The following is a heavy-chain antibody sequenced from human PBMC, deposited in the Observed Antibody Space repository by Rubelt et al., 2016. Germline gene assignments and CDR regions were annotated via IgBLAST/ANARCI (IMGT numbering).Heavy chain of an antibody. D-gene: IGHD6-19*01. Sequence: QVQLVQSGAEVKKPGSSVKVSCKASGGTFSSYAISWVRQAPGQGLEWMGGISAYNGNTNYVQKLQGRVTMTTDTSTSTAYMELRSLRSDDTAVYYCARTIAVAPHFDYWGQGTLVTVSS. V-gene: IGHV1-18*01. CDR1: GGTFSSYA. CDR2: ISAYNGNT. J-gene: IGHJ4*02. CDR3: ARTIAVAPHFDY.